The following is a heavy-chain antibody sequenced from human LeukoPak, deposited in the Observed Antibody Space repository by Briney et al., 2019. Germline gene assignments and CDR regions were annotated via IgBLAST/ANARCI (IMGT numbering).Heavy chain of an antibody. J-gene: IGHJ5*01. V-gene: IGHV3-21*01. Sequence: TGGSLRLSCAASGFTFSIDDMNWVRQAPGKGLEWVSSITTRSDYIYYADSVKGRFTISRDNAKNSLYLQMNSLTAEDTAVYYCARCGCSITRCPLRNKWFESWGQGTLVTVSS. CDR2: ITTRSDYI. D-gene: IGHD2-2*01. CDR1: GFTFSIDD. CDR3: ARCGCSITRCPLRNKWFES.